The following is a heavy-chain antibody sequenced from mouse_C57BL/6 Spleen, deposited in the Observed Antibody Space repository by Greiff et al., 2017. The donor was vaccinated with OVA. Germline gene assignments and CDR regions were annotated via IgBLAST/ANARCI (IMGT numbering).Heavy chain of an antibody. D-gene: IGHD2-4*01. J-gene: IGHJ2*01. CDR3: ARGDYDGTPDY. Sequence: VQLQQPGAELVRPGSSVKLSCKASGYTFTSYWLDWVKQRPGQGLEWIGNIYPSDSETHYNQKFKDKATLTVDKSSSTAYMQLSSLTSEDSAVYYCARGDYDGTPDYWGQGTTLTVSS. CDR1: GYTFTSYW. V-gene: IGHV1-61*01. CDR2: IYPSDSET.